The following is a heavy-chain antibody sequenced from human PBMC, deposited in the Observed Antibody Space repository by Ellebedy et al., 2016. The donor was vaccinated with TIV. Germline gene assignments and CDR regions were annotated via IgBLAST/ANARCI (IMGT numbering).Heavy chain of an antibody. CDR1: GFTFSSYW. V-gene: IGHV3-74*01. J-gene: IGHJ6*02. CDR2: INSDGSST. D-gene: IGHD2-2*01. CDR3: ARLGTSPYYYYGMDV. Sequence: GESLKISXAASGFTFSSYWMHWVRQAPGKGLVWVSRINSDGSSTSYADSVKGRFTISRDNAKNTLYLQMNSLRAEDTAVYYCARLGTSPYYYYGMDVWGQGTTVTVSS.